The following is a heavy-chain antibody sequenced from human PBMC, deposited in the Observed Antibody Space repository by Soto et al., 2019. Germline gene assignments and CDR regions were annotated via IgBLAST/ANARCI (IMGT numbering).Heavy chain of an antibody. CDR2: ISGSGTST. CDR3: AKDRVGESYWANHFYHYLDV. J-gene: IGHJ6*03. D-gene: IGHD3-10*01. V-gene: IGHV3-23*01. CDR1: GFTFSGYA. Sequence: GGSLRLSCAASGFTFSGYAMSWVRQAPGKGLEWVSVISGSGTSTYYADSVKGRFTISRDNSGNTVFLQMNSLRAEDTAVYYCAKDRVGESYWANHFYHYLDVWGRGTTVTVSS.